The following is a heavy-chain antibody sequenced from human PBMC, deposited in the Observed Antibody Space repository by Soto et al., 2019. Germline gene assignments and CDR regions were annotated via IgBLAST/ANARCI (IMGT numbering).Heavy chain of an antibody. J-gene: IGHJ6*02. CDR3: ASNGLPESSSWHGDYYVMDG. CDR2: INPNSGGT. D-gene: IGHD6-13*01. V-gene: IGHV1-2*02. Sequence: ASVQVSCKASGYTFTGYYMHWVRQAPGQGLEWMGWINPNSGGTNYAQKFQGRVTMTRDTSISTAYMELSRLRSDDTAVYYCASNGLPESSSWHGDYYVMDGWGQGSTVTV. CDR1: GYTFTGYY.